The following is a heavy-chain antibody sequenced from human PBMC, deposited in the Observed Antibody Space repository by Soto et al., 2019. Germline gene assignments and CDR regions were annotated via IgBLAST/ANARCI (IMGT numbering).Heavy chain of an antibody. V-gene: IGHV3-23*01. J-gene: IGHJ1*01. CDR2: ISGSGDST. CDR1: GFTFSSYA. CDR3: AKGVPGIAVAGTGYFQH. D-gene: IGHD6-19*01. Sequence: GGSLRLSCAASGFTFSSYAMSWVRQAPGKGLEWVSGISGSGDSTYYADSVKGRFTISRDNSKNTLYLQMNSLRAEDTAVYYCAKGVPGIAVAGTGYFQHWGQGTLVPVS.